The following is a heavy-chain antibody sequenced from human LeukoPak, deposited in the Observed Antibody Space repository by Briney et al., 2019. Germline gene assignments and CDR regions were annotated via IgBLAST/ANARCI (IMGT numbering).Heavy chain of an antibody. CDR2: IIIISTYI. J-gene: IGHJ4*02. CDR1: GFTFSNYN. Sequence: GGSLRLSCTASGFTFSNYNINWVRQAPGQGLEWVSSIIIISTYIYYADSVRCRFTLSRDDAKNSLSLQMNSLTAEDTAVYYCARDVCSSTNCYFDYWGQGTLVTVSS. V-gene: IGHV3-21*01. D-gene: IGHD2-2*01. CDR3: ARDVCSSTNCYFDY.